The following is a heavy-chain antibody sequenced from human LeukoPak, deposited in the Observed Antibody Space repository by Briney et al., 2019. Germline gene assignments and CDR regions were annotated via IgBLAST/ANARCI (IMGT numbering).Heavy chain of an antibody. Sequence: GSSVKVSCKATGGTFSSYAISWVRQAPGQGLEWMGRIIPIFGTANYAQKFQGRVTITTDESTSTANMELSSLRSEDTAVYYCARDQIAVAGNAFDIWGQGTMVTVSS. V-gene: IGHV1-69*05. CDR1: GGTFSSYA. J-gene: IGHJ3*02. D-gene: IGHD6-19*01. CDR3: ARDQIAVAGNAFDI. CDR2: IIPIFGTA.